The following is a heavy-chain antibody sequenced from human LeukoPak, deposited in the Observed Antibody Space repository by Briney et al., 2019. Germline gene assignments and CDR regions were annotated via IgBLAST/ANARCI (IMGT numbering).Heavy chain of an antibody. CDR1: GFTFSSYS. CDR2: ISSSSSTI. CDR3: ARKTGWYADY. J-gene: IGHJ4*02. V-gene: IGHV3-48*04. Sequence: GGSLRLSCAASGFTFSSYSTNWIRQAPGKGPEWVSYISSSSSTIYYADSVKGRFTISRDNAKNSLYLQMNSLRAEDTAVYYCARKTGWYADYWGQGTLVTVSS. D-gene: IGHD6-19*01.